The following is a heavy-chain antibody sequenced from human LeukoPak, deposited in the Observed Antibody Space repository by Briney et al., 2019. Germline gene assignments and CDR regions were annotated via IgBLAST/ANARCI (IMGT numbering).Heavy chain of an antibody. CDR1: GYTFTSYG. Sequence: GASVNVSCKTSGYTFTSYGISWVRQAPAQGREWMGWNSAYNGNTHSAQKLQGKVTMTTDTSTSTAYMELRRLRSDVTAVYYCARVHDYVGSYTFDYWGQGALVTVSS. V-gene: IGHV1-18*01. D-gene: IGHD1-26*01. CDR3: ARVHDYVGSYTFDY. J-gene: IGHJ4*02. CDR2: NSAYNGNT.